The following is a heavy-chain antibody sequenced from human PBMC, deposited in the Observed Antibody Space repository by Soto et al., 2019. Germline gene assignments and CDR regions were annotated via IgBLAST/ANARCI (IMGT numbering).Heavy chain of an antibody. V-gene: IGHV1-8*01. D-gene: IGHD4-17*01. CDR1: GYTFTKFD. CDR2: MNPNSGNT. Sequence: QVQLVQSGAEVKKPGASVRVSCKASGYTFTKFDINWVRQATGQGLEWMGWMNPNSGNTGYAQKFQGRVTMTRNTSITTAYMVLSTLRSEDTAVYYCVRGDYGDYSHWFDPWGQGTLVTVSS. J-gene: IGHJ5*02. CDR3: VRGDYGDYSHWFDP.